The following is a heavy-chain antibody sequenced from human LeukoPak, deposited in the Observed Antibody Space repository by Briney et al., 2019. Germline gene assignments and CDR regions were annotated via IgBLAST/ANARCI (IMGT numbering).Heavy chain of an antibody. CDR1: GFTFSSYG. V-gene: IGHV3-30*02. D-gene: IGHD2-2*01. J-gene: IGHJ4*02. CDR3: AKGRTIVVVPAVPFDY. Sequence: GGSLRLSCAASGFTFSSYGMHWVRQAPGKGLEWVAFIRYDGSNKYYAASVKGRFTISRDNSKNTLYLQMNSLRAEDTAVYYCAKGRTIVVVPAVPFDYWGQGTLVTVSS. CDR2: IRYDGSNK.